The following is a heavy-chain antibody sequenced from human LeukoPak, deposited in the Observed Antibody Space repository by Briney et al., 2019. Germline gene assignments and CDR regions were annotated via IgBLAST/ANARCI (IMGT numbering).Heavy chain of an antibody. CDR2: INPNSGGT. V-gene: IGHV1-2*02. CDR1: GYTSAGYY. CDR3: ARVEQWLVLGY. J-gene: IGHJ4*02. Sequence: GASVKVSCKASGYTSAGYYMHWVRQAPGQGLEWMGWINPNSGGTNYAQKFQGRVTMTRDTSISTAYMELSRLRSDDTAVYYCARVEQWLVLGYWGQGTLVTVSS. D-gene: IGHD6-19*01.